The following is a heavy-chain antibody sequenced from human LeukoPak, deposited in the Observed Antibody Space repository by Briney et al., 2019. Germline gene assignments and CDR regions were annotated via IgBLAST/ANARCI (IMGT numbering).Heavy chain of an antibody. CDR3: ARGGIRGYSGYDGLDY. CDR2: IDHSGST. V-gene: IGHV4-38-2*02. J-gene: IGHJ4*02. CDR1: GYSISSGYY. Sequence: PSETLSLTCTVSGYSISSGYYWGWIRQPPGKGLEWTGSIDHSGSTYYNPSLKSRITISVDTSKNQFSLKLSSVTAADTAVYYCARGGIRGYSGYDGLDYWGQGTLVTVSS. D-gene: IGHD5-12*01.